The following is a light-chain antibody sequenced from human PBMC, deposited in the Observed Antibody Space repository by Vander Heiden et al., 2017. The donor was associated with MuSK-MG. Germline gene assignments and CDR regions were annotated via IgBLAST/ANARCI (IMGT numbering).Light chain of an antibody. CDR2: SAS. Sequence: DIQMTQSPSSLSASVGDRVTIPCRASQSISSHLNWYQQKPGKAPKLLIYSASNLQNGVPSSFSGSGSGTDFTLTINSLQPEDFATYFCQQSYSSPPTFGGGTKVDIK. J-gene: IGKJ4*01. V-gene: IGKV1-39*01. CDR1: QSISSH. CDR3: QQSYSSPPT.